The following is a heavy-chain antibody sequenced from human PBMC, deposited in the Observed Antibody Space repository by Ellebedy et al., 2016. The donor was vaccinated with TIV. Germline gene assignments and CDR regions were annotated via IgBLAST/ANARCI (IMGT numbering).Heavy chain of an antibody. CDR3: AKDMVFGDGKWEIDV. CDR1: GFTFNIYA. CDR2: ISASGDST. V-gene: IGHV3-23*01. Sequence: GESLKISCSASGFTFNIYAMSWVRQAPGKGLECVSLISASGDSTYYADSVKGRFTISRDNSKNTLYLQMNSLRAEDSAVYYCAKDMVFGDGKWEIDVWGQGTTVTVSS. J-gene: IGHJ6*02. D-gene: IGHD1-26*01.